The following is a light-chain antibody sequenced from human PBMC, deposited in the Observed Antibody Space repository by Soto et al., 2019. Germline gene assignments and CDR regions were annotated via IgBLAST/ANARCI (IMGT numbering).Light chain of an antibody. CDR2: WAS. CDR3: QQYYSTPA. CDR1: QSVLYSSNNKNY. Sequence: DIVMTQSPDSLAVSLGERATINCKSSQSVLYSSNNKNYLAWYQKKPGQPPKLLIYWASTRESGVPDRFSDSGSETDFTLTISSLQAEDVAVYYCQQYYSTPAFGQGTKVEIK. J-gene: IGKJ1*01. V-gene: IGKV4-1*01.